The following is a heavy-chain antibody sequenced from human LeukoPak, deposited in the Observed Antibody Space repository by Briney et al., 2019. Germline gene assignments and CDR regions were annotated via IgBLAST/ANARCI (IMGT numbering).Heavy chain of an antibody. CDR3: AAKGNGYSGSYVFAH. Sequence: GGSLRLSWAASGFTVSVNYMSWVRQAPGKGLEWVSVLYSSGGTNYADSVKGRSTISRDNSENTLDLQMNSLRAEDTAVYYCAAKGNGYSGSYVFAHWGQGTLVTVSS. J-gene: IGHJ4*02. D-gene: IGHD1-26*01. V-gene: IGHV3-66*01. CDR2: LYSSGGT. CDR1: GFTVSVNY.